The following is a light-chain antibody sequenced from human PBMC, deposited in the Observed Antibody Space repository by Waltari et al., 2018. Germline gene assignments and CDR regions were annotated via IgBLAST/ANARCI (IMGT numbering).Light chain of an antibody. CDR3: CSYAGSYTPWV. V-gene: IGLV2-11*01. CDR1: SSDVGGYHH. J-gene: IGLJ3*02. CDR2: DVS. Sequence: QSALTQPRSVSGSPGQSVTLSCTGTSSDVGGYHHVSWYQQHPGKAPKLIIYDVSKRPSGVPDRFSGSKSGNTASLTISGLQAEDEADYYCCSYAGSYTPWVFGGGTKLTVL.